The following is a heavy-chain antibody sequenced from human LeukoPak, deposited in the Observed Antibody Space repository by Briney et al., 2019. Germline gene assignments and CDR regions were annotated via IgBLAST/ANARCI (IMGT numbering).Heavy chain of an antibody. CDR3: VSENDFEGSGFAIDVFDF. V-gene: IGHV3-23*01. CDR1: GFTFSTFD. CDR2: ISGAGGTT. D-gene: IGHD3-3*01. J-gene: IGHJ4*02. Sequence: PGGSLRLSCAASGFTFSTFDMSWVRQAPGKGLQWVSTISGAGGTTLFADSVKGRFSISRDNSNNKVFLQMNSLRVEDTAVYYCVSENDFEGSGFAIDVFDFWGQGLLVSVAS.